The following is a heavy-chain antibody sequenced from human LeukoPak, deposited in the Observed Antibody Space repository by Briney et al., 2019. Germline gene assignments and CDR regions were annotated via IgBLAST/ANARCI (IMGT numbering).Heavy chain of an antibody. Sequence: GGSLTLSCAASDFPFSGSTMHWVRQASGRGPQRIGRTRSKCNNSTTTYIASVSGRFTIYRDDSKNTTFLQMISLKTEDTAIYYCTSRGTAGWRGMDVWGQGTAVSVSS. V-gene: IGHV3-73*01. CDR2: TRSKCNNSTT. CDR1: DFPFSGST. J-gene: IGHJ6*02. D-gene: IGHD1-1*01. CDR3: TSRGTAGWRGMDV.